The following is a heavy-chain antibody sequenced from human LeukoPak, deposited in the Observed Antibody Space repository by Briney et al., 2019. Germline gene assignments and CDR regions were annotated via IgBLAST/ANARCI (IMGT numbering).Heavy chain of an antibody. D-gene: IGHD3-22*01. Sequence: SQTLTLTCAISGDSFSGNSAAWDWLSQCPSIGLEWLGSTYYRSKLYNDSAECGITLIRINADTSNNQYSLQLNSVTPDDTDVYYCARDPGGYYHSSGYPDYWGQGTLVTVS. CDR3: ARDPGGYYHSSGYPDY. J-gene: IGHJ4*02. CDR2: TYYRSKLYN. CDR1: GDSFSGNSAA. V-gene: IGHV6-1*01.